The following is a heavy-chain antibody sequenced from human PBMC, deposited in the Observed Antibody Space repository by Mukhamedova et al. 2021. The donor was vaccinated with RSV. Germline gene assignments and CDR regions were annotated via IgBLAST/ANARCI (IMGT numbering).Heavy chain of an antibody. V-gene: IGHV3-7*01. Sequence: SSYWMSWVRQAPGKGLEWVANIKQDGSEKYYVDSVKGRFTISRDNAKNSLYLQMNSLRAEDTAVYYCARPHIVVVTAIPDYYGM. CDR1: SSYW. CDR2: IKQDGSEK. D-gene: IGHD2-21*02. CDR3: ARPHIVVVTAIPDYYGM. J-gene: IGHJ6*01.